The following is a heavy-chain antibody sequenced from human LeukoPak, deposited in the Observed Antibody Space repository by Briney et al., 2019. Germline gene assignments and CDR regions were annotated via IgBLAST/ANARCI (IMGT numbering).Heavy chain of an antibody. J-gene: IGHJ4*02. CDR3: SRVRVSFDY. CDR2: IRNDGAET. Sequence: GGSLRLSCAASGFTFSDNWMTWVRQAPGKGLVWVSRIRNDGAETNYADSVKGRFTISRDNAKNTLFLQMNSLRAEDTAVYYCSRVRVSFDYWGQGTLVTVAS. V-gene: IGHV3-74*01. CDR1: GFTFSDNW. D-gene: IGHD3-10*01.